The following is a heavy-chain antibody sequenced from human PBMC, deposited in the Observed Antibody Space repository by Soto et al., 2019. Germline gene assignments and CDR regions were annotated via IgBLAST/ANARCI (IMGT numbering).Heavy chain of an antibody. CDR1: GDSVSSNSGA. CDR3: SRDRAEAGTYYYGMDV. D-gene: IGHD6-19*01. CDR2: TYYRSKWYN. Sequence: SQTLSLTCAISGDSVSSNSGAWNWIRQSPSRGLEWLRRTYYRSKWYNDYAVSVKGRITINPDTSKNQFSLQLNSVTPEDTAVYYCSRDRAEAGTYYYGMDVWGQGTTVTVSS. V-gene: IGHV6-1*01. J-gene: IGHJ6*02.